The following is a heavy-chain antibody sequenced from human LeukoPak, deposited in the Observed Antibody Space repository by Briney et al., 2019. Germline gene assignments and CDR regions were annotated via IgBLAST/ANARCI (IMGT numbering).Heavy chain of an antibody. CDR1: GYTFTSNY. Sequence: ASVKVSCKASGYTFTSNYIHWVRQAPGQGLEWMGMIYPRDGSTSYAQKFQGRVTVTRDTSTSTVHMELSGLRSEDTAVYYCARAGDQSCGGDCYKGDYWGQGTLVTVSS. D-gene: IGHD2-21*02. CDR2: IYPRDGST. V-gene: IGHV1-46*01. J-gene: IGHJ4*02. CDR3: ARAGDQSCGGDCYKGDY.